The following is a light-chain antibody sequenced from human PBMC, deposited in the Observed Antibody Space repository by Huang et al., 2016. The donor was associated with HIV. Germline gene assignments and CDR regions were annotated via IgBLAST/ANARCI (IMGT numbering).Light chain of an antibody. V-gene: IGKV3D-15*01. Sequence: EIVMTQSPATLSVSPGERATLSCRASQSVSSNLAWYQQKPGQAPRLFIYGASTRATGIPARFSGSGSGTEFTITISSLQSEDFAVYYCQQYNDWPYTFGQGTKLEIK. CDR2: GAS. CDR1: QSVSSN. CDR3: QQYNDWPYT. J-gene: IGKJ2*01.